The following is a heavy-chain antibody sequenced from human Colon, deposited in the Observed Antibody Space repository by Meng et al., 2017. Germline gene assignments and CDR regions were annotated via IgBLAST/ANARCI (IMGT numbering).Heavy chain of an antibody. D-gene: IGHD2/OR15-2a*01. CDR2: INHSGTT. Sequence: QVPQHQWGAGLVESSEDLSLPWAVQGWSFSGYYWSCIRQSPGKVLEWIGEINHSGTTNFNPSLESRVTISIDTSKTKISLNVNSLPAADTAVYYCERGLFSRLRSLCFDPWGQGTLVTVSS. J-gene: IGHJ5*02. CDR1: GWSFSGYY. V-gene: IGHV4-34*01. CDR3: ERGLFSRLRSLCFDP.